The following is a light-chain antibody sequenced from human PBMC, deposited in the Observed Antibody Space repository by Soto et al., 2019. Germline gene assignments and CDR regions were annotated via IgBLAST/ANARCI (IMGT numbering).Light chain of an antibody. Sequence: VLLRQSRVTLSLSAGERATLACIASQSVNSNSLAWYQQKPGQAPSVFIYGASTRATGIPDRFSGSGSGTDFTLTISRLEPEDFAVYYCQQQGRSWITFGQGTRLEIK. CDR3: QQQGRSWIT. CDR2: GAS. CDR1: QSVNSNS. V-gene: IGKV3-20*01. J-gene: IGKJ5*01.